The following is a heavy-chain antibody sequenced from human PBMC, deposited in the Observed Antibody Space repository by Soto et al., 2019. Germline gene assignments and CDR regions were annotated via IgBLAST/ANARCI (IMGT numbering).Heavy chain of an antibody. Sequence: SGPTRVNPTQTLTLTCTFSGFSLSTSGMCVSWIRQPPGKALEWLALIDWDDDKYYSTSLKTRLTISKDTSKNQVVLTMTNMDPVDTATYYCARIKGYYYGSGSYYNGAFDIWGQGTMVTVS. J-gene: IGHJ3*02. D-gene: IGHD3-10*01. CDR3: ARIKGYYYGSGSYYNGAFDI. V-gene: IGHV2-70*01. CDR1: GFSLSTSGMC. CDR2: IDWDDDK.